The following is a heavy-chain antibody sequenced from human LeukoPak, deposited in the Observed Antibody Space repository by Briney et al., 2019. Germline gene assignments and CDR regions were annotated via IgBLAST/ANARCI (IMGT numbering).Heavy chain of an antibody. Sequence: PSETLSLTCTVSGGSISSYYWSWLRQPPGKGVEGMGYIYYSGSTNYNPSLKSRVTISVDTSKNQFSLKLCSVTAADTAVYYCARWSKGYYDSSGYYYEAWFDPWGQGTLVTVSS. CDR2: IYYSGST. V-gene: IGHV4-59*01. J-gene: IGHJ5*02. CDR3: ARWSKGYYDSSGYYYEAWFDP. CDR1: GGSISSYY. D-gene: IGHD3-22*01.